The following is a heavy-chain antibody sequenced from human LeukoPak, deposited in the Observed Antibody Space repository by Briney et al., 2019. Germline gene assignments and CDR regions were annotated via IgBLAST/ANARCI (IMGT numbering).Heavy chain of an antibody. V-gene: IGHV1-2*02. D-gene: IGHD5/OR15-5a*01. Sequence: ASVKVSCKASGYTFTDYYIHWVRQAPGQGLEWMAWINPNSGGTSYAPKFQGRVTMTRDTSISTAYMELSSLRSDDTALYYCARDLSTTFSDYFDPWGQGTLVTVSS. CDR3: ARDLSTTFSDYFDP. J-gene: IGHJ5*02. CDR1: GYTFTDYY. CDR2: INPNSGGT.